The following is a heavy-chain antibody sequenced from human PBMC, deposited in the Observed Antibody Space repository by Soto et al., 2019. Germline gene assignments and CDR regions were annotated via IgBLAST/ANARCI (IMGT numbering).Heavy chain of an antibody. CDR2: ISYDGSNK. V-gene: IGHV3-30*18. CDR1: RFTFSSYG. Sequence: QVQLVESGGGVVQPGRSLRLSCAASRFTFSSYGMHWVRQAPGKGLEWVAVISYDGSNKYYADSGKGRFTISRDNSKNTLYLQMNSLRPEDTAVYYCAKDAVVVVAATLNWFDPWGQGTLVTVSS. J-gene: IGHJ5*02. CDR3: AKDAVVVVAATLNWFDP. D-gene: IGHD2-15*01.